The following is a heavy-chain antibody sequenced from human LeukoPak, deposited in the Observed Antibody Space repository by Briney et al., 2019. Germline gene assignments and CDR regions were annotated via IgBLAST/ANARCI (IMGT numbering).Heavy chain of an antibody. CDR3: AGNGDYGTYVYGMDV. CDR2: INAGNGNT. Sequence: VASVKVSCKASGYTFTGYYMHWVRQAPGQGLEWMGWINAGNGNTKYSQKFQGRVTITRDTSASTAYMELSSLRSEDTAVYYCAGNGDYGTYVYGMDVWGQGTTVTVSS. V-gene: IGHV1-3*01. J-gene: IGHJ6*02. D-gene: IGHD4-17*01. CDR1: GYTFTGYY.